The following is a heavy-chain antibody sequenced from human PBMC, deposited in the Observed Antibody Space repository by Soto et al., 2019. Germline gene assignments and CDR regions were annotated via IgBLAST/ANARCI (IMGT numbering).Heavy chain of an antibody. CDR2: INHSGST. V-gene: IGHV4-34*01. J-gene: IGHJ4*02. Sequence: QVQLQQWGAGLLKPSETLSLTCAVYGGSFSGYYWSWIRQPPGKGLEWIGEINHSGSTNYNPSLKSRVTISVDTSKNQFSLKLSSVTAADTAVYYCARAAVLRFLEWTRWGQGTLVTVSS. CDR1: GGSFSGYY. CDR3: ARAAVLRFLEWTR. D-gene: IGHD3-3*01.